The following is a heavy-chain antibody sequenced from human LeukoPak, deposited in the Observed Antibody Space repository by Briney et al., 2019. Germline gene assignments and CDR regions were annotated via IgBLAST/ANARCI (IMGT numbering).Heavy chain of an antibody. CDR3: ARDWNYYDSASYFDY. V-gene: IGHV3-48*02. CDR1: GFTFSSYS. D-gene: IGHD3-22*01. Sequence: QPGGSLRLSCAASGFTFSSYSMNWVRQAPGKGLEWVSYISSSSSTIYYADSVKGRFTISRDNAKNSLYLQMNSLRDEDTAVYYCARDWNYYDSASYFDYWGQGTLVTVPS. CDR2: ISSSSSTI. J-gene: IGHJ4*02.